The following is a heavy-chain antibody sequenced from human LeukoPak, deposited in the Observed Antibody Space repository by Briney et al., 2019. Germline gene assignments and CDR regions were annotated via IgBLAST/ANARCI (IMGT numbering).Heavy chain of an antibody. J-gene: IGHJ4*02. CDR2: ISPYNGDT. V-gene: IGHV1-18*01. Sequence: ASVKVACKASGYTFSTYGISWVRQAPGQGLEWMGWISPYNGDTKYAQKLQGRLTMTTDTSTSTACLELRSLISDDTAVYYCARVPSFQTLDYWGQGTLVTVSS. CDR1: GYTFSTYG. D-gene: IGHD4/OR15-4a*01. CDR3: ARVPSFQTLDY.